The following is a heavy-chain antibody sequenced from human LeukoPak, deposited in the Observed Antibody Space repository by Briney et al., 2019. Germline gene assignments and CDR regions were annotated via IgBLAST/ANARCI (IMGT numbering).Heavy chain of an antibody. Sequence: GGSLRLSCAASGFXFSSYAITWVRQAPGRGLEWVSAISASGGHTYYADSVKGRFTISRDTSKNTVYLQMNSLTAEDTAVYYCAKEETTVVTPGADFWGQGTLVTVSS. V-gene: IGHV3-23*01. CDR3: AKEETTVVTPGADF. J-gene: IGHJ4*02. D-gene: IGHD4-23*01. CDR1: GFXFSSYA. CDR2: ISASGGHT.